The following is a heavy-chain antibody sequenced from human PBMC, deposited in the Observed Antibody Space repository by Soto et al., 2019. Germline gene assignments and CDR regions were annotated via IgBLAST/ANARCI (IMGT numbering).Heavy chain of an antibody. Sequence: QVQLQESGPGLVKPSETLSLTCTVSGGSISSYYWSWIRQPPGKGLEWIGYIYYSGSTNYNPSLKSRVTISVDTSKNQFSLQLSSVTAADTAVYYCARDSTDCTNGVCSNRAGQQYFDYWGQGTLVTVSS. V-gene: IGHV4-59*01. J-gene: IGHJ4*02. D-gene: IGHD2-8*01. CDR1: GGSISSYY. CDR2: IYYSGST. CDR3: ARDSTDCTNGVCSNRAGQQYFDY.